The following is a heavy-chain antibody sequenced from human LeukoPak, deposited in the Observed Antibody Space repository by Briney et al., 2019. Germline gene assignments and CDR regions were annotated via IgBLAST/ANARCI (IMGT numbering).Heavy chain of an antibody. J-gene: IGHJ4*02. V-gene: IGHV1-2*02. CDR2: INPNSGGT. Sequence: ASVKVSCKASGYTFTGYYMHWVRQAPGQGLEWMGWINPNSGGTNYAQKFQGRVTMTRDTSISIAYMELSRLRSDDTAVYYCARGYDFWSGYYESPDYWGQGTLVTVSS. CDR3: ARGYDFWSGYYESPDY. D-gene: IGHD3-3*01. CDR1: GYTFTGYY.